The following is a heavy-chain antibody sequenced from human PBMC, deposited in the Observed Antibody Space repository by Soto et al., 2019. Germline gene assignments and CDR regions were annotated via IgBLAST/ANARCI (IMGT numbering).Heavy chain of an antibody. CDR3: ARVPRKYYYDSSGWFDP. D-gene: IGHD3-22*01. V-gene: IGHV4-34*01. CDR1: GGSFSGYY. Sequence: SETLSLTCAVYGGSFSGYYCSWIRQPPGKGLEWIGEINHSGSTNYNPSLKSRVTISVDTSKNQFSLKLSSVTAADTAVYYCARVPRKYYYDSSGWFDPWGQGTLVTVS. CDR2: INHSGST. J-gene: IGHJ5*02.